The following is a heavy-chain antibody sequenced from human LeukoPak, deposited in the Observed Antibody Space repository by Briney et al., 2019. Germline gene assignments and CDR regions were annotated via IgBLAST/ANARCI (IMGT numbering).Heavy chain of an antibody. J-gene: IGHJ4*02. V-gene: IGHV4-39*01. CDR3: RDHPRDYYIGSGYLDS. CDR1: GGSISSSSYY. Sequence: SETLSFTCTVSGGSISSSSYYWGWIRQPPGKGLEWIGSIYYSGSTYYNPSLKSRVTISVDTSKNQFSLKLSSVTAADTAVYYCRDHPRDYYIGSGYLDSWGQETLVPVS. CDR2: IYYSGST. D-gene: IGHD3-10*01.